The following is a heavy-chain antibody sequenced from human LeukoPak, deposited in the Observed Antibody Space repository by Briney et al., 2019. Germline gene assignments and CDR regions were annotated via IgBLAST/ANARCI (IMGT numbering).Heavy chain of an antibody. Sequence: GGSLRLSCAASGFTFSSYSMNWVRQAPGKGLEWVSYISSSSSTIYYADSVKGRFTISRDNAKNSLYLQMNSLRAEDTAVYCCAREMYSSSWYYFDYWGQGTLVTVSS. CDR3: AREMYSSSWYYFDY. CDR2: ISSSSSTI. J-gene: IGHJ4*02. CDR1: GFTFSSYS. D-gene: IGHD6-13*01. V-gene: IGHV3-48*01.